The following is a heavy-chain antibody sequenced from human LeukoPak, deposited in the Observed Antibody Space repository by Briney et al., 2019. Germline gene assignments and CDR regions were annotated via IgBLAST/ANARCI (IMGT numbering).Heavy chain of an antibody. D-gene: IGHD6-6*01. J-gene: IGHJ4*02. Sequence: PGGPLRLSCAASGFTFSGSAIHWVRQAYGKGLEWVGRIRSKGSSYATAYAAAVKGRFTISRDDSKKTAYLQMNSLKTEDTAVYYCTRLQWDEYSSSSRFDYWGQGTLVTVSS. CDR1: GFTFSGSA. CDR3: TRLQWDEYSSSSRFDY. V-gene: IGHV3-73*01. CDR2: IRSKGSSYAT.